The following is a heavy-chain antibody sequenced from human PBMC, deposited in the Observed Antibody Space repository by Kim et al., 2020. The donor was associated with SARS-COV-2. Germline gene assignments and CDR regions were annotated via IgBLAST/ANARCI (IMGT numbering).Heavy chain of an antibody. CDR3: ANGSMVWVVTPIRD. D-gene: IGHD3-10*01. J-gene: IGHJ4*02. CDR1: GFTFSSHW. CDR2: IKEDGSEG. Sequence: GGSLRLSCVVSGFTFSSHWMSWVRQAPGKGLEWVANIKEDGSEGYYVDSVKGRFTISRDNAKNSLYLQMNGLRVEDMAVYYCANGSMVWVVTPIRDWGQGTLVTVSS. V-gene: IGHV3-7*01.